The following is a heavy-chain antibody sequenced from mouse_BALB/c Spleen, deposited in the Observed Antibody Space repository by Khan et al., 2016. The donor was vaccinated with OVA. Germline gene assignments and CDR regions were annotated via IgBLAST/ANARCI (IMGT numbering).Heavy chain of an antibody. Sequence: QVRLQQSGVELARPGASVKLSCKASGYTFTDYYINWVKQRTGQGLEWIGEISSGSGDNYYNERFKGKATLTADKSSSTAYMQLSSLTSEASAVYFCARRNYFGYTFAYWGQGTLVTVSA. CDR1: GYTFTDYY. CDR2: ISSGSGDN. CDR3: ARRNYFGYTFAY. D-gene: IGHD1-2*01. J-gene: IGHJ3*01. V-gene: IGHV1-77*01.